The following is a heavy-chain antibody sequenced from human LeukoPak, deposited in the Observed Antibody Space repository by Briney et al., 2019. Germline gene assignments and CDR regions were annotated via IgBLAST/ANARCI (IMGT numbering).Heavy chain of an antibody. CDR3: ARDYSGWSLDP. J-gene: IGHJ5*02. V-gene: IGHV3-21*06. Sequence: GGSLRLSCAASGFTFSSYSMNWVRQAPGKGLEWVSSISSDSIYIYYADSVKGRFTISRDTAKNVLYLQMKSLRGDDTAIYYCARDYSGWSLDPWGQGTLVTVSS. CDR2: ISSDSIYI. D-gene: IGHD5-12*01. CDR1: GFTFSSYS.